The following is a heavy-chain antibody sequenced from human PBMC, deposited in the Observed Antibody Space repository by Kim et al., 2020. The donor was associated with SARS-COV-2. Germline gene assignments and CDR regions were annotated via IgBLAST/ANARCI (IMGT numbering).Heavy chain of an antibody. CDR3: AKDQDIVDTPLGYFQH. Sequence: SVKGRFTISRDNSKNTLYLQMNSLRAEDTAVYYCAKDQDIVDTPLGYFQHWGQGTLVTVSS. D-gene: IGHD3-22*01. J-gene: IGHJ1*01. V-gene: IGHV3-30*02.